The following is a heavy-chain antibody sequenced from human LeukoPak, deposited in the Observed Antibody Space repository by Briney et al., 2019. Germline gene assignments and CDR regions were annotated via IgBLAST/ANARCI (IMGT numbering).Heavy chain of an antibody. Sequence: MPSETLSLTCTVSGGSISSSSYYWGWIRQPPGKGLEWIGSIYYSGSTYYNPSLKSRVTISVDTSKNQFSLKLSSATAADTAVYYCARGAVAALFDYWGQGTLVTVSS. D-gene: IGHD6-19*01. J-gene: IGHJ4*02. CDR1: GGSISSSSYY. CDR2: IYYSGST. V-gene: IGHV4-39*07. CDR3: ARGAVAALFDY.